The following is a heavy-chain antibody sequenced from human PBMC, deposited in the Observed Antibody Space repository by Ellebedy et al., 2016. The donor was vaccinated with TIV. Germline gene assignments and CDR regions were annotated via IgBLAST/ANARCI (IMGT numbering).Heavy chain of an antibody. CDR1: GYSISSGYY. J-gene: IGHJ6*02. CDR3: ARAKAVAGPSDYYYYGMDV. V-gene: IGHV4-38-2*02. D-gene: IGHD6-19*01. CDR2: IYHSGST. Sequence: SETLSLTXTVSGYSISSGYYRGWIRQPPGKGLEWIGSIYHSGSTYYNPSLKSRVTISVDTSKNQFSLKLSSVTAADTAVYYCARAKAVAGPSDYYYYGMDVWGQGTTVTVSS.